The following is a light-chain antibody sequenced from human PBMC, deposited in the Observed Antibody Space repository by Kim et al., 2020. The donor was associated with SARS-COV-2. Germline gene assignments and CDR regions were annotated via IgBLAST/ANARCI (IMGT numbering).Light chain of an antibody. V-gene: IGLV3-1*01. J-gene: IGLJ3*02. Sequence: SYELTQPPSVSVSPRQTASITCSGDKLGDKYACWYQQKPGQSPVLVIYQDTKRPSGIPERFSGSNSGNTATLTISGTQAMDEADYYCQAWDSSWVFGGGT. CDR2: QDT. CDR1: KLGDKY. CDR3: QAWDSSWV.